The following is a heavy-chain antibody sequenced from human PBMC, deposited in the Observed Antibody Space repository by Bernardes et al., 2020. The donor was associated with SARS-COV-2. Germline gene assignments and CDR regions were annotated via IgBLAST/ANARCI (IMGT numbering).Heavy chain of an antibody. D-gene: IGHD2-15*01. CDR2: ISSSGSTM. CDR1: GFTFTNYE. Sequence: GGSLRLSCAASGFTFTNYEMNWVRQAPGKGLEWISYISSSGSTMYYADSVKGRFTISRDNAKNSLFLQMNSLRAEDTAVYYCAREDSVVADPQAGVYWGQGTLVTVSS. V-gene: IGHV3-48*03. CDR3: AREDSVVADPQAGVY. J-gene: IGHJ4*02.